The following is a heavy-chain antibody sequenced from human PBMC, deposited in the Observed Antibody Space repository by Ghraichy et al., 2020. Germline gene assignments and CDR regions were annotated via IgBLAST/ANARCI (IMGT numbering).Heavy chain of an antibody. CDR2: IKQDGSEK. CDR1: GFTFSSYW. V-gene: IGHV3-7*01. J-gene: IGHJ4*02. CDR3: ARDRFFLPKGFDY. Sequence: GGSLTLSCAASGFTFSSYWMSWVRQAPGKGLEWVANIKQDGSEKYYVDSVKGRFTISRDNAKNSLYLQMNSLRAEDTAVYYCARDRFFLPKGFDYWGQGTLVTVSS. D-gene: IGHD3-3*01.